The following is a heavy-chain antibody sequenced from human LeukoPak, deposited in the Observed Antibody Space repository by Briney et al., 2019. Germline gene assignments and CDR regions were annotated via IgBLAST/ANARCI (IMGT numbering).Heavy chain of an antibody. D-gene: IGHD3-10*01. J-gene: IGHJ6*03. CDR2: IYYSGST. CDR3: ARGAMVRGVDYYMDV. V-gene: IGHV4-39*07. CDR1: GGSISSNSYY. Sequence: ASETLSLTCTVSGGSISSNSYYWDWIRQPPGKGLEWIGSIYYSGSTYYNPSLKSRVTISLDTSKNQFSLKLSSVTAADTAVYYCARGAMVRGVDYYMDVWGKGTTVTISS.